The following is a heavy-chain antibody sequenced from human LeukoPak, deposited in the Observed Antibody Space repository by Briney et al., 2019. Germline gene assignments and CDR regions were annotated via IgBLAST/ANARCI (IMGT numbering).Heavy chain of an antibody. CDR1: GYTFTSYA. D-gene: IGHD3-16*02. CDR3: ARGLRVMITFGGVIVIGY. Sequence: GASVRVSCKASGYTFTSYAINSVRQGPGQGLGWMGWMNPNSGNTGYAQKCQGRVTMTRNTSISTAYMELSSVGSEDPAVYYCARGLRVMITFGGVIVIGYWGQGTLVTVSS. J-gene: IGHJ4*02. V-gene: IGHV1-8*01. CDR2: MNPNSGNT.